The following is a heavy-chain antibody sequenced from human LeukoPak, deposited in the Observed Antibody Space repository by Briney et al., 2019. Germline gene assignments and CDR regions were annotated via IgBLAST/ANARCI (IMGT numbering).Heavy chain of an antibody. J-gene: IGHJ4*02. D-gene: IGHD2-2*01. CDR3: ARDLGIVVVPAAMDY. CDR1: GGTFSSYA. Sequence: ASVKVSCKASGGTFSSYAISWVRQAPGQGLEWTGGIIPIFVTANYAQKFQGRVTITADKSTSTAYMELSSLRSEDTGVYYCARDLGIVVVPAAMDYWGQGTLVTVSS. CDR2: IIPIFVTA. V-gene: IGHV1-69*06.